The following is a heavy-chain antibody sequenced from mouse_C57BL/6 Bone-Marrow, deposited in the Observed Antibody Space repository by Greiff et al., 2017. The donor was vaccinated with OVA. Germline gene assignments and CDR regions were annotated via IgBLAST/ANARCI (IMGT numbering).Heavy chain of an antibody. V-gene: IGHV1-80*01. Sequence: QVQLKQSGAELVKPGASVKISCKASGYAFSSYWMNWVKQRPGKGLEWIGQIYPGDGDTNYNGKFKGKATLTADKSSSTAYMQLSSLTSEDSAVYFCAREDGNYLYYYAMDYWGQGTSVTVSS. J-gene: IGHJ4*01. D-gene: IGHD2-1*01. CDR2: IYPGDGDT. CDR1: GYAFSSYW. CDR3: AREDGNYLYYYAMDY.